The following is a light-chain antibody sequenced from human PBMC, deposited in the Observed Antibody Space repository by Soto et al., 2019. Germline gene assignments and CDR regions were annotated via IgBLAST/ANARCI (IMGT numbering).Light chain of an antibody. CDR2: GAS. J-gene: IGKJ1*01. V-gene: IGKV3-20*01. CDR1: QSVSSSY. Sequence: EIVLTQSPGTLSLSPGERATLSCRASQSVSSSYLAWYQQKPGQAPRLLIYGASSRATGIPDRFSGSGSGTDFTLTISRLKPEDFAIYYCQQFNSYPRTFGLGTKVDIK. CDR3: QQFNSYPRT.